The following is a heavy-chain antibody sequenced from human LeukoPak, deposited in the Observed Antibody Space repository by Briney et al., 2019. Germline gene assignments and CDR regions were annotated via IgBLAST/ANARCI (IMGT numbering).Heavy chain of an antibody. V-gene: IGHV3-21*01. CDR2: ISNSSSYI. CDR3: ARDPGRLTHGSSWYRPGGYFDY. Sequence: GGSLRLSCAASGNYWMHWVRQAPGKGLVWVSSISNSSSYIYYADSVKGRFTISRDNAKNSLYLQMNSLRAEDTAVYYCARDPGRLTHGSSWYRPGGYFDYWGQGTLVTVSS. CDR1: GNYW. D-gene: IGHD6-13*01. J-gene: IGHJ4*02.